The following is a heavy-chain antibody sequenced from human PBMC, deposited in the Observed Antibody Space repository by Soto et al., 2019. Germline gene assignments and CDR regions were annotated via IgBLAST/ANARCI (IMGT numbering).Heavy chain of an antibody. CDR3: AIDESAAAGSWCFDY. CDR1: GFTFSSYG. D-gene: IGHD6-13*01. Sequence: QVQLVESGGGVVQPGRSLRLSCAASGFTFSSYGMHWVRQAPGKGLEWVAVIWYDGSNKYYADSVKGRFTISRDNSKNTLYLQMNSLRAEDTDVYYCAIDESAAAGSWCFDYWGQGTLVTVSS. CDR2: IWYDGSNK. V-gene: IGHV3-33*01. J-gene: IGHJ4*02.